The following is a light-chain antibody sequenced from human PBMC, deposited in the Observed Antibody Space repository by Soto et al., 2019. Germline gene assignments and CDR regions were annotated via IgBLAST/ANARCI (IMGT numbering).Light chain of an antibody. Sequence: DIQMTQSHSILSASVVDRVTITCRASQSISSWLAWYQQKPGKAPNLLIHKASHLESGVPSRFSGSGSGTEFTLTISSLQPGDFATYYCQHYNTYPWTFGQGTNVDI. V-gene: IGKV1-5*03. CDR1: QSISSW. J-gene: IGKJ1*01. CDR3: QHYNTYPWT. CDR2: KAS.